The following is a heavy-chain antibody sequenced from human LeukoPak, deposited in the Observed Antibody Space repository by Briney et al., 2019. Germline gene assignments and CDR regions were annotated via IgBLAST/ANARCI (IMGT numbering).Heavy chain of an antibody. Sequence: PVASVKVSCKASGYTFTGYYMHWVRQAPGQGLEWMGRINPNSGGTNYARKFQGRVTMTRDTSISTAYMELSRLRSDDTAVYYCARSIGDYYDSSGYYSCAFDIWGQGTMVTVSS. J-gene: IGHJ3*02. CDR2: INPNSGGT. V-gene: IGHV1-2*06. CDR1: GYTFTGYY. D-gene: IGHD3-22*01. CDR3: ARSIGDYYDSSGYYSCAFDI.